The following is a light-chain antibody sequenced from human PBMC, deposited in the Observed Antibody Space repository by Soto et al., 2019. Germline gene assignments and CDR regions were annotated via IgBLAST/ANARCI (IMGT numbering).Light chain of an antibody. J-gene: IGKJ1*01. CDR3: QQYNNWPRT. V-gene: IGKV3-15*01. CDR1: QSVSSN. CDR2: GAS. Sequence: EIVMTQSPATLSVSPGERATLSCRASQSVSSNLAWYQQKPGQAPRLLIYGASTRATGIPARFSGSRSGTEFNLTVSSLQSEDFAVYYCQQYNNWPRTFGQGTKVEI.